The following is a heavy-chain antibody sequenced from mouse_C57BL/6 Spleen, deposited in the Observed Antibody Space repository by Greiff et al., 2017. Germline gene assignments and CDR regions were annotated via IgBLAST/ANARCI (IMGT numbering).Heavy chain of an antibody. CDR1: GYTFTSYW. J-gene: IGHJ3*01. D-gene: IGHD2-12*01. CDR2: IYPGSGST. V-gene: IGHV1-55*01. CDR3: ALLYFAY. Sequence: QVQLQQPGAELVKPGASVKMSCKASGYTFTSYWITWVKQRPGQGLEWIGDIYPGSGSTTYNEKFQCKATLTVDSSSSTAYMQLSSLTSDDSAVYYCALLYFAYWGQGTLVTVSA.